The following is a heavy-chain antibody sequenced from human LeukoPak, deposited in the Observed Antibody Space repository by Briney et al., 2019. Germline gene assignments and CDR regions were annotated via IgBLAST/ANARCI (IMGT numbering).Heavy chain of an antibody. V-gene: IGHV3-49*04. J-gene: IGHJ4*02. CDR1: GFTFGDYA. Sequence: GGSLTLSCTASGFTFGDYAMSWVRQAPGKGLEGGGFIRSKASGGTTEYTASVKGRFTISRDDSKSIAYLQMNSLITEDTAVYYCTRGYSIDYWGQGTQVTVSS. CDR2: IRSKASGGTT. CDR3: TRGYSIDY. D-gene: IGHD4-11*01.